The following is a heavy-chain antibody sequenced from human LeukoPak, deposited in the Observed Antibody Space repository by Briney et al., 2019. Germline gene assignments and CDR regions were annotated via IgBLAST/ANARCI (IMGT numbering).Heavy chain of an antibody. V-gene: IGHV3-21*01. Sequence: GGSLRLSCAASGFTFSSYSMNWVRQAPGKGLEWVSSISSSNSYIYYADSVKARFTISRDSAKNSLYLQMNSLRAEDTAVYYCASEGYGDAYFDYWGQGTLVTVSS. CDR1: GFTFSSYS. CDR2: ISSSNSYI. D-gene: IGHD4-17*01. J-gene: IGHJ4*02. CDR3: ASEGYGDAYFDY.